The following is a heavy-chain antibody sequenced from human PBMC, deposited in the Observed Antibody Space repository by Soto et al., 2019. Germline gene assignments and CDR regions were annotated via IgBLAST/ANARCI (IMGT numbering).Heavy chain of an antibody. V-gene: IGHV4-59*01. D-gene: IGHD6-19*01. J-gene: IGHJ6*02. CDR3: ARYSSGWPGNGMDV. CDR2: VYYTGST. Sequence: PSETLSLTCTVSNGSISNYFWSWIRQSPGKGLEWIGYVYYTGSTSYNPSLKGRVTMPVDTSKMQFSLKLSSVTAADTAVYYCARYSSGWPGNGMDVWGQGTTVTVSS. CDR1: NGSISNYF.